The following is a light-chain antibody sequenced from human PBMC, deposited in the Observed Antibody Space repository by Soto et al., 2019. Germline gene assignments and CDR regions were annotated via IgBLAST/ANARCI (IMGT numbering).Light chain of an antibody. CDR1: QSILHSSKNKNY. Sequence: DIVLTQSADSLAVSLGERATINCKSSQSILHSSKNKNYVAWYQQKPGQPPKLLIYWASTRESGVPDRFSGSGSGINFTLTISSLQAEDVAVYYCQQYYSTPFTFGPGTKVDIK. CDR3: QQYYSTPFT. V-gene: IGKV4-1*01. J-gene: IGKJ3*01. CDR2: WAS.